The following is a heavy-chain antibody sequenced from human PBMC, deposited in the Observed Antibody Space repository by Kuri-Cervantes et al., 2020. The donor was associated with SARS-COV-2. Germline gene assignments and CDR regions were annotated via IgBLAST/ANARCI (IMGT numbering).Heavy chain of an antibody. CDR3: ARGRGIAAAGTSGFVLRTENWFDP. Sequence: ASVKVSCKASGYTFTSYGISWVRQAPGQGLEWMGWISAYNGNTNYAQKLQGRVAMTTDTSTSTVYMELSSLRSEDTAVYYCARGRGIAAAGTSGFVLRTENWFDPWGQGTLVTVSS. CDR2: ISAYNGNT. D-gene: IGHD6-13*01. CDR1: GYTFTSYG. V-gene: IGHV1-18*01. J-gene: IGHJ5*02.